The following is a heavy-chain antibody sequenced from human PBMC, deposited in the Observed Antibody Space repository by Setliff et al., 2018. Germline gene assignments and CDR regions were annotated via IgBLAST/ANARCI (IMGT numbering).Heavy chain of an antibody. CDR2: IYYSAST. CDR1: GYSISSGYY. CDR3: ARSAGYSSSRYNYYYGMDV. J-gene: IGHJ6*02. Sequence: PSETLSLTCAVSGYSISSGYYWDWIRQPPGKGLEWIASIYYSASTSYNPSLKSRVTISVDTSKDQFSLKLSSVTAADTAVYYCARSAGYSSSRYNYYYGMDVWGQGTTVTVSS. V-gene: IGHV4-38-2*01. D-gene: IGHD6-13*01.